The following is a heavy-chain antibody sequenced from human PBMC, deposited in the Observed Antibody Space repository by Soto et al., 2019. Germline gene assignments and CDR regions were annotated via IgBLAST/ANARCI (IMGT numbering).Heavy chain of an antibody. CDR2: ISYTGST. V-gene: IGHV4-59*01. D-gene: IGHD3-3*01. J-gene: IGHJ4*02. Sequence: SETLSLTCTVSGGSITSFYWSWIRQTPGKGLEWIGHISYTGSTNYNPSLKSRVTIAVDTSKNQFSLNLTSVTAADTAVYYCARDGAPYYDFWSGYSRHFDYWGQGTLVTVSS. CDR3: ARDGAPYYDFWSGYSRHFDY. CDR1: GGSITSFY.